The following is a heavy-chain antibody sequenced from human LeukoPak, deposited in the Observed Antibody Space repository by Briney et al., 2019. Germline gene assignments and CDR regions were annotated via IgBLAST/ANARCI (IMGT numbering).Heavy chain of an antibody. CDR2: IIPIFGTA. CDR3: ARADILTGYNFDY. V-gene: IGHV1-69*13. Sequence: ASVKVSCKASGGTFSSYAISWVRQAPGQGLEWMGVIIPIFGTANYAQKFQGRVTITADESTSTAYMELSSLRSEDTAVYYCARADILTGYNFDYWGQGTLVTVSS. J-gene: IGHJ4*02. CDR1: GGTFSSYA. D-gene: IGHD3-9*01.